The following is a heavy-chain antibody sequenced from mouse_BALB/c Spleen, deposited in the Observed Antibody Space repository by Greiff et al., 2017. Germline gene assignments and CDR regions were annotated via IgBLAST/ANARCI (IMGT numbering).Heavy chain of an antibody. D-gene: IGHD1-1*01. CDR1: GYTFTSYW. CDR3: TKVLLRYYFDY. Sequence: EVQLQESGTVLARPGASVKMSCKASGYTFTSYWMHWVKQRPGQGLEWIGAIYPGNSDTSYNQKFKGKAKLTAVTSTSTAYMELSSLTNEDSAVYYCTKVLLRYYFDYWGQGTTLTVSS. J-gene: IGHJ2*01. CDR2: IYPGNSDT. V-gene: IGHV1-5*01.